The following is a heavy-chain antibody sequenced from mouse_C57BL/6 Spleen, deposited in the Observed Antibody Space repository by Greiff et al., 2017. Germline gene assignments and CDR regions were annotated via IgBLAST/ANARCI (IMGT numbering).Heavy chain of an antibody. J-gene: IGHJ3*01. CDR2: IDPKSGGT. CDR3: AREGPLWGFAY. V-gene: IGHV1-72*01. D-gene: IGHD1-1*02. Sequence: VQLQQPGAELVKPGASVKLSCKASGYTFTSYWMHWVKQRPGRGLEWIGRIDPKSGGTKYNEKFKSKATLTVDKPSSTAYMQLSSLTSEDSAVYYCAREGPLWGFAYWGQGTLVTVSA. CDR1: GYTFTSYW.